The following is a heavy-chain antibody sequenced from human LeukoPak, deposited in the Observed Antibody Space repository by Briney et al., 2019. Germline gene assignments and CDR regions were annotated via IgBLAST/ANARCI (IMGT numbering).Heavy chain of an antibody. J-gene: IGHJ5*02. CDR2: ISYSGST. CDR3: ARAIVGYCNGGRCYRRFDP. V-gene: IGHV4-59*08. CDR1: AGSISSYY. D-gene: IGHD2-15*01. Sequence: NTSETLSLTCTVSAGSISSYYWSWIRQPPGKGLEWIACISYSGSTSDNPSLKSRVTMSVDTSKNQFSLKLSSVTAADTAVYYCARAIVGYCNGGRCYRRFDPWGQGTLVTVSS.